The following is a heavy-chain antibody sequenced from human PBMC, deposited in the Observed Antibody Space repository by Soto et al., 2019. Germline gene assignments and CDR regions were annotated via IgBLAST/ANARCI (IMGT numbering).Heavy chain of an antibody. CDR2: IYSGGST. CDR3: ARQPYCGGDCYYYFDY. CDR1: RFTVSNNY. Sequence: ALRLSCAATRFTVSNNYMSWVRQAPGKGLEWVSVIYSGGSTYYADSVKGRFTISRDNSKNTLYLQMNSLRAEDTAVYYCARQPYCGGDCYYYFDYWGQGALVTVSS. J-gene: IGHJ4*02. D-gene: IGHD2-21*02. V-gene: IGHV3-53*01.